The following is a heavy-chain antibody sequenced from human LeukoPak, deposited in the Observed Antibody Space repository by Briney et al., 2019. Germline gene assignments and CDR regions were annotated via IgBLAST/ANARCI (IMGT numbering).Heavy chain of an antibody. CDR1: GFTFSSYA. CDR3: ANRSPRHYYDSSGYYYERGYFDY. V-gene: IGHV3-23*01. J-gene: IGHJ4*02. Sequence: GGSLRFSCAASGFTFSSYAMSWVRQAPGKGLEWVSAISGSGGSTYYADSVKGRFTISRDNSKNTLYLQMNSLRAEDTAVYYCANRSPRHYYDSSGYYYERGYFDYWGQGTLVTVSS. D-gene: IGHD3-22*01. CDR2: ISGSGGST.